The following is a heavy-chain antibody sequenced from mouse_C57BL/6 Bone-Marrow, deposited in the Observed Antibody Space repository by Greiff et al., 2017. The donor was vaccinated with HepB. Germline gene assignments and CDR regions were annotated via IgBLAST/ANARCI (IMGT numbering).Heavy chain of an antibody. V-gene: IGHV1-15*01. Sequence: QVQLQQSGAELVRPGASVTLSCKASGYTFTDYEMHWVKQTPVHGLEWIGAIDPETGGTAYNQKFTGKAILTADKSSSTAYMELRSLTSEDSAVYYCTRWLAYWGQGTLVTVSA. CDR2: IDPETGGT. CDR1: GYTFTDYE. J-gene: IGHJ3*01. CDR3: TRWLAY.